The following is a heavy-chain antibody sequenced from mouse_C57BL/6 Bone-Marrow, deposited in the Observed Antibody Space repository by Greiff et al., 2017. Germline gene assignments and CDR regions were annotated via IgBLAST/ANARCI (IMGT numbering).Heavy chain of an antibody. CDR3: ARGAYGSSSFAY. J-gene: IGHJ3*01. CDR1: GYTFTSYW. CDR2: IHPNSGST. D-gene: IGHD1-1*01. Sequence: QVHVKQPGAELVKPGASVKLSCKASGYTFTSYWMHWVKQRPGQGLEWIGMIHPNSGSTNYTEKFKSKATLTVDKSSSTAYMQLSSLTSEDSAVYYCARGAYGSSSFAYWGQGTLVTVSA. V-gene: IGHV1-64*01.